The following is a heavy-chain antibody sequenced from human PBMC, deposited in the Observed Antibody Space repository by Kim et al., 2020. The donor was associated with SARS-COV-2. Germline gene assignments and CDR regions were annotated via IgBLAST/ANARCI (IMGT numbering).Heavy chain of an antibody. V-gene: IGHV4-39*07. CDR3: VKVDEEFDN. J-gene: IGHJ4*02. Sequence: GKTWYDPSLKSRVTLSIDKSNNQFFLRLTSVTAADTAVYFCVKVDEEFDNWGQGPLVTVSS. CDR2: GKT.